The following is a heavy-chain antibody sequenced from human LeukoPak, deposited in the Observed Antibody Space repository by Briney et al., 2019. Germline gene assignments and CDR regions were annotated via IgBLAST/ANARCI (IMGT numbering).Heavy chain of an antibody. Sequence: SQTLSLTCAISGDSVSRNGAAWNWIRQSPSRGLEWLGRTYYRSKWYDDYAVSVKSRITINPDTSKNQFSLQLNSVTPEDTAVYYCARDHMVRGGGFDYWGQGTLVTVSS. CDR2: TYYRSKWYD. CDR1: GDSVSRNGAA. CDR3: ARDHMVRGGGFDY. J-gene: IGHJ4*02. V-gene: IGHV6-1*01. D-gene: IGHD3-10*01.